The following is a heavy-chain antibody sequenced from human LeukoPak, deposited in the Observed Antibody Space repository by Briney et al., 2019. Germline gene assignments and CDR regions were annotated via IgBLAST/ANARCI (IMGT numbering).Heavy chain of an antibody. J-gene: IGHJ4*02. CDR2: ISSSSSYI. CDR1: GFTFSSYS. D-gene: IGHD3-22*01. Sequence: GGSLRLSCAASGFTFSSYSMNWVRQAPGKGLEWVSSISSSSSYIYYADSVKGRFTISRDNAKNSLYLQMNSLRAEDTAVYYCARVASIMYYYDSSGFFDYWGQGTLVTVSS. CDR3: ARVASIMYYYDSSGFFDY. V-gene: IGHV3-21*01.